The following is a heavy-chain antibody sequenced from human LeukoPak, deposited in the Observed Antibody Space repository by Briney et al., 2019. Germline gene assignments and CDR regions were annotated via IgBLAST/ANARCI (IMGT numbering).Heavy chain of an antibody. CDR3: ARGRDGYNYYYYYYMDV. J-gene: IGHJ6*03. V-gene: IGHV3-33*08. CDR1: GFTFSSYA. CDR2: IWYDGSNK. D-gene: IGHD5-24*01. Sequence: PGRSLRLSCAASGFTFSSYAMHWVRQAPGKGLEWVAVIWYDGSNKYYADSVKGRFTISRDNSKNTLYLQMNSLRAEDTAVYYCARGRDGYNYYYYYYMDVWGKGTTVTVSS.